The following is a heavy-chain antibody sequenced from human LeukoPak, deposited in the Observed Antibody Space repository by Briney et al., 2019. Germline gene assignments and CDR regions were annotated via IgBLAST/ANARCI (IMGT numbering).Heavy chain of an antibody. Sequence: PSETLSLTCTVSGASITSYYWTWIRQPPGKGLEWIGYIYYSGSTNYNPSLKSRVTISVDTSKNQFSLKLSSVTAADTAVYYCARVKYSSSWYPFDYWGQGTLVTVSS. CDR3: ARVKYSSSWYPFDY. CDR2: IYYSGST. D-gene: IGHD6-13*01. V-gene: IGHV4-59*01. J-gene: IGHJ4*02. CDR1: GASITSYY.